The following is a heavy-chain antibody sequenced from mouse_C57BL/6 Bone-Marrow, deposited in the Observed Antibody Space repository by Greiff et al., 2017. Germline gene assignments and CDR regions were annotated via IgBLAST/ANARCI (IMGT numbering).Heavy chain of an antibody. CDR3: ARISVYYYGSSYDYAMDY. D-gene: IGHD1-1*01. CDR2: IWWDDDK. CDR1: GFSLSTFGMG. Sequence: QVTLKESGPGILQPSQTLSLTCSFSGFSLSTFGMGVGWIRQPSGKGLEWLAHIWWDDDKYYNPALKSRLTISKDTSKHQVFLKIANVDTADTATYYCARISVYYYGSSYDYAMDYWGQGTSVTVSS. J-gene: IGHJ4*01. V-gene: IGHV8-8*01.